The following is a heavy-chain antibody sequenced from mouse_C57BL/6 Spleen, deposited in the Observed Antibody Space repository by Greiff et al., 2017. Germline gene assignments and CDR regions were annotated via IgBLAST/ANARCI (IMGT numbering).Heavy chain of an antibody. Sequence: EVKLVESGGGLVKPGGSLKLSCAASGFTFSSYAMSWVRQTPEKRLEWVATISDGGSYTYYPDNVKGRFTISRDNAKNNLYLQMSHLKSEDTAMYYCARDENYGSDAMDYWGQGTSVTVSS. CDR3: ARDENYGSDAMDY. V-gene: IGHV5-4*01. CDR2: ISDGGSYT. J-gene: IGHJ4*01. CDR1: GFTFSSYA. D-gene: IGHD1-1*01.